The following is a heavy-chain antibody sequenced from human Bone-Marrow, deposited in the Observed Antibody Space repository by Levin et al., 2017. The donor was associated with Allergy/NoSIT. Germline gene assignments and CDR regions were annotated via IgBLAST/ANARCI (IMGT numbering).Heavy chain of an antibody. J-gene: IGHJ6*02. CDR2: IKSKTDGGTT. CDR1: GFTFSNAW. CDR3: TSPTVTTSCCYYGMDV. Sequence: GESLKISCAASGFTFSNAWMSWVRQAPGKGLEWVGRIKSKTDGGTTDYAAPVKGRFTISRDDSKNTLYLQMNSLKTEDTAVYYCTSPTVTTSCCYYGMDVWGQGTTVTVSS. D-gene: IGHD4-17*01. V-gene: IGHV3-15*01.